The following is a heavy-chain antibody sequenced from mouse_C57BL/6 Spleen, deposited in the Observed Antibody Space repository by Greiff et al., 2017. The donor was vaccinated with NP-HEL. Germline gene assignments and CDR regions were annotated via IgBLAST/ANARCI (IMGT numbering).Heavy chain of an antibody. V-gene: IGHV1-61*01. CDR2: IYPSDSET. CDR3: ARSSDGLFDY. Sequence: VQLQQSGAELVRPGSSVKLSCKASGYTSTSYWMDWVKQRPGQGLEWIGNIYPSDSETHYNQKFKDKATLTVDKSSSTAYMQLSSLTSEDSAVYYCARSSDGLFDYWGQGTTLTVSS. J-gene: IGHJ2*01. CDR1: GYTSTSYW. D-gene: IGHD1-3*01.